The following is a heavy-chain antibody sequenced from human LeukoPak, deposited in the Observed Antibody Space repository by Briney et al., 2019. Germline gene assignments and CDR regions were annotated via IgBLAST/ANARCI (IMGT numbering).Heavy chain of an antibody. Sequence: PSDTLSLTCPVSGGSISSGDFYWMCIRQHPGKGLEWIGFIYYSGSAYYNPSLKSRVSISVDTSKNQFSLTLNSVTAADTAVYYCARGSDYFDYWGQGTLVTVSS. V-gene: IGHV4-31*03. J-gene: IGHJ4*02. CDR2: IYYSGSA. CDR1: GGSISSGDFY. CDR3: ARGSDYFDY.